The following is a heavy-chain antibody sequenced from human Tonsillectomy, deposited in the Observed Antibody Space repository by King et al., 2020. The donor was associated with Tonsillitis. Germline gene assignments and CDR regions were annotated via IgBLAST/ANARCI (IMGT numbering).Heavy chain of an antibody. D-gene: IGHD5-18*01. V-gene: IGHV3-9*01. CDR1: GFTFDDYA. J-gene: IGHJ4*02. CDR2: ISWNSGSI. CDR3: AKGGYSYGYIDY. Sequence: VQLVESGGGLVRPGRSLRLSCAASGFTFDDYAMHWVRQAPGKGLEWVSGISWNSGSIGYADSVKGRFTISRDNAKNSLYLQMNSLRAEDTALYYCAKGGYSYGYIDYWGQGTLVTVSS.